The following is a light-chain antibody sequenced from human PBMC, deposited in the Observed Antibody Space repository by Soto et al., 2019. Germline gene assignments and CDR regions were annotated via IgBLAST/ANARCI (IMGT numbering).Light chain of an antibody. CDR1: SSDIGAYNY. J-gene: IGLJ1*01. Sequence: QSVLTQPASVSGSPGQSITISCTGTSSDIGAYNYVSWYQQHPGKAPKLTIYDVSNRPSGVSDRFSASKSGNTASLTISGLQAEDESDYYCSSFTGSSPRYAFGTGTKVTVL. CDR2: DVS. CDR3: SSFTGSSPRYA. V-gene: IGLV2-14*01.